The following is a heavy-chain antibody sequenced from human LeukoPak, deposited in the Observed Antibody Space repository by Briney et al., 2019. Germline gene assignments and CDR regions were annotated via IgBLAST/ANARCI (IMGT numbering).Heavy chain of an antibody. CDR2: IRSKAYRGTT. J-gene: IGHJ6*02. CDR1: GFTFGDHA. CDR3: ARGPIQLWIHNAMDV. Sequence: GGSLRLSCTGSGFTFGDHAMSWVRQAPGKGLEWVGFIRSKAYRGTTEYAASVKGRFTISRDDSASIAYLQMNSLRTEDTAVYYRARGPIQLWIHNAMDVWGQGTTVTVSS. D-gene: IGHD5-18*01. V-gene: IGHV3-49*04.